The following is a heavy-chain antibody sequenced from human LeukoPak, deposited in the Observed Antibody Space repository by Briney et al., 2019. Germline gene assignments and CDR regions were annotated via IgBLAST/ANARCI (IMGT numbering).Heavy chain of an antibody. J-gene: IGHJ4*02. CDR2: ISYDGSNK. Sequence: GGSLRLSCAASGFTFSSYSMNWVRQAPGKGLEWVAVISYDGSNKYYADSVKGRFTISRDNSKNTLYLQMNSLRAEDTAVYYCARGGNGYAYWGQGTLVTVSS. D-gene: IGHD2-8*01. V-gene: IGHV3-30*03. CDR3: ARGGNGYAY. CDR1: GFTFSSYS.